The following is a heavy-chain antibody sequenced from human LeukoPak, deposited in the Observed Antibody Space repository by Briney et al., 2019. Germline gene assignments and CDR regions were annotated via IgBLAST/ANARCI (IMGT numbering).Heavy chain of an antibody. CDR2: IIYDGYYK. CDR3: AKDLISMVRGSAMDV. D-gene: IGHD3-10*01. V-gene: IGHV3-30*18. CDR1: GFSFTNYG. Sequence: GRSLRLSCAASGFSFTNYGVHWVRQAPGKGLEWVAVIIYDGYYKYCADSVKGRFTISRDDSKKTVYLQMNSLRAEDTAVYYCAKDLISMVRGSAMDVWGQGTTVTVSS. J-gene: IGHJ6*02.